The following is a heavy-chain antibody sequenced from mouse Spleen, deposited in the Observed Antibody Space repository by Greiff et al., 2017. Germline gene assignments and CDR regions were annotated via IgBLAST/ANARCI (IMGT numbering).Heavy chain of an antibody. V-gene: IGHV5-9-3*01. CDR1: GFTFSSYA. Sequence: EVQRVESGGGLVKPGGSLKLSCAASGFTFSSYAMSWVRQTPEKRLEWVATISSGGSYTYYPDSVKGRFTISRDNAKNTLYLQMSSLRSEDTAMYYCARHDPEYFDYWGQGTTLTVSS. CDR2: ISSGGSYT. J-gene: IGHJ2*01. CDR3: ARHDPEYFDY.